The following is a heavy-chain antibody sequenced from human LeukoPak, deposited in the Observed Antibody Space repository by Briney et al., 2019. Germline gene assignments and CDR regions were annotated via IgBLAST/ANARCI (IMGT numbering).Heavy chain of an antibody. CDR2: TYNSGST. Sequence: SETLSLTCTVSGGSISSYHWSWIRQPPGKGLEWIGDTYNSGSTNHNPSLQSRVTISVDTSKNQFSLKLNSVTAADTAVYYCAGGIFGVVINAFHIWGQGTMVTVSS. V-gene: IGHV4-59*01. CDR3: AGGIFGVVINAFHI. J-gene: IGHJ3*02. CDR1: GGSISSYH. D-gene: IGHD3-3*01.